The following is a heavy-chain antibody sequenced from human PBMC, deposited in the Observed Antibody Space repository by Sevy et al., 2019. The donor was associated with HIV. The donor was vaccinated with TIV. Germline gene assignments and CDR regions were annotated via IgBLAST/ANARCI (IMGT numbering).Heavy chain of an antibody. Sequence: GGSLRLSCTASGFAFSTYGMHWVRQAPGKGLEWVAIIWYEGINKDYAEPVRGRFTISRDNSKNTLYLQMNSLRVDDTAVYYWARERRSSGIDYWGQGTLVTVSS. CDR1: GFAFSTYG. V-gene: IGHV3-33*01. CDR2: IWYEGINK. J-gene: IGHJ4*01. D-gene: IGHD3-10*01. CDR3: ARERRSSGIDY.